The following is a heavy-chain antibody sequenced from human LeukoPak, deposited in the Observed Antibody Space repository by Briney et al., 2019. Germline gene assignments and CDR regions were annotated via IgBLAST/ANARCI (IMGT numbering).Heavy chain of an antibody. Sequence: PGRSLRLSCAASGFTFSSYGMHWVRQAPGKGLEWVSAISGSGGSTYYADSVKGRFTISRDNSKNTLYLQMNSLRAEDTAVYYCAKFSDSSGYYDEYFDYWGQGTLVTVSS. D-gene: IGHD3-22*01. CDR2: ISGSGGST. J-gene: IGHJ4*02. CDR1: GFTFSSYG. CDR3: AKFSDSSGYYDEYFDY. V-gene: IGHV3-23*01.